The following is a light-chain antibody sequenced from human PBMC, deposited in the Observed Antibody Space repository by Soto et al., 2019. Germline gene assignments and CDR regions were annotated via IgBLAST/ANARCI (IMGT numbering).Light chain of an antibody. CDR1: SSDVGGYNY. V-gene: IGLV2-11*01. CDR2: DVS. J-gene: IGLJ1*01. CDR3: CSYAGSYTYV. Sequence: QSALTQPRSVSGSPGQSVTISCTGTSSDVGGYNYVSWYQHHPGKAPKVMIYDVSKRPSGVPDRFSGSKSGNTASLTISGLQAEDDADYYCCSYAGSYTYVFGTGTKVTVL.